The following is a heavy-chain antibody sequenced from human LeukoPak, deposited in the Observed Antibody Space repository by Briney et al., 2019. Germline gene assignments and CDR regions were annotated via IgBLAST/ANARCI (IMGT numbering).Heavy chain of an antibody. Sequence: EGSLRLSCAASGFTFSDYYMSWIRQAPGKGLEWVSYISSSGSTIYYADSVKGRFTISRDNSKNTLYLQMNSLRAEDTAVYYCARDRQSSSWYGVYRDYWGQGTLVTVSS. CDR3: ARDRQSSSWYGVYRDY. CDR2: ISSSGSTI. CDR1: GFTFSDYY. D-gene: IGHD6-13*01. V-gene: IGHV3-11*04. J-gene: IGHJ4*02.